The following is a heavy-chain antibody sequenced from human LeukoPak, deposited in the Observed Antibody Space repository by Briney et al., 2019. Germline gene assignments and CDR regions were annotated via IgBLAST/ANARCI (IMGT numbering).Heavy chain of an antibody. CDR2: LSSRSSYI. D-gene: IGHD5-18*01. J-gene: IGHJ6*03. Sequence: PGGSLRLSCAASGLTFSSYSMNWVRQAPGKGLEWVSSLSSRSSYIYYADSVKGRFTISRDNAKNSLYLQMNSLRAEDTAVYYCAGGYSYGYNGDYYYMDVWGKGTTVTVSS. CDR3: AGGYSYGYNGDYYYMDV. CDR1: GLTFSSYS. V-gene: IGHV3-21*01.